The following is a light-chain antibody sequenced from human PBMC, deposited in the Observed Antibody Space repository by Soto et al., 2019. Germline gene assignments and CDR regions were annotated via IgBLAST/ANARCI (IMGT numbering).Light chain of an antibody. Sequence: VSTRERATLSYRASQRDRSNLAWYQQKPGQAPRLLIYGASARATGIPAKFSGSGSGTEFTLTSSILHAEDVTVYYYQQYTKRLWTFGQGTKVDIK. V-gene: IGKV3D-15*01. CDR2: GAS. CDR1: QRDRSN. CDR3: QQYTKRLWT. J-gene: IGKJ1*01.